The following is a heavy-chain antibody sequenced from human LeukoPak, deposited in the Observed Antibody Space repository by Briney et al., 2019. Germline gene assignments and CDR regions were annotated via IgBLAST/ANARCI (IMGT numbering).Heavy chain of an antibody. J-gene: IGHJ4*02. CDR3: ARAPSGDYVAY. D-gene: IGHD4-17*01. V-gene: IGHV4-59*01. CDR2: IYYSGST. CDR1: GGSISSYY. Sequence: PSETLSLTCTVSGGSISSYYWSWIRQPRGKGLEWIGYIYYSGSTNYNPSLKSRVTISVDTSKNQFSLKLSSVTAADTAVYYCARAPSGDYVAYWGQGTLVTVSS.